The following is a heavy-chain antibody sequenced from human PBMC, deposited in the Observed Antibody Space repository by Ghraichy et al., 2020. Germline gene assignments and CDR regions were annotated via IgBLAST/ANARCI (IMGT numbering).Heavy chain of an antibody. CDR2: ITGSGGRT. D-gene: IGHD1-26*01. CDR3: AKDSGSNAYWYFDL. J-gene: IGHJ2*01. Sequence: GGSLRLSCAASGFTFSSYAMTWVRQAPGKGLEWVSVITGSGGRTYYAASVKGRFTISRDNSKNTLYLQVNSLTAEDTAVYYCAKDSGSNAYWYFDLWGRGTLVTVSS. CDR1: GFTFSSYA. V-gene: IGHV3-23*01.